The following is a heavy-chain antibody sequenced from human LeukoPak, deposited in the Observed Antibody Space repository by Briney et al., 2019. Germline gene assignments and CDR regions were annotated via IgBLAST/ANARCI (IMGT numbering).Heavy chain of an antibody. Sequence: GGSLRLSCAASGFTFSSYGIHWVRQAPGKGLEWVAFIRYDGTDKYYAGSVKGRFTISRDNSKNTLYLQMNSLRAEDTAVYYCAKLQLYYDILTGPLVDHWGQGTLVTVSS. CDR2: IRYDGTDK. CDR1: GFTFSSYG. V-gene: IGHV3-30*02. D-gene: IGHD3-9*01. J-gene: IGHJ4*02. CDR3: AKLQLYYDILTGPLVDH.